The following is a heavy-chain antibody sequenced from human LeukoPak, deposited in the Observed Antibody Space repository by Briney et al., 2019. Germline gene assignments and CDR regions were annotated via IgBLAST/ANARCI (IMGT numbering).Heavy chain of an antibody. V-gene: IGHV4-39*07. J-gene: IGHJ4*02. CDR3: ARERGYYDLDY. CDR1: GGSISISTYY. CDR2: IHYSGRT. Sequence: KPSETLSLTCTVSGGSISISTYYWGWIRQTPGKGLEWIASIHYSGRTYHSPSLKSRVTISVDRSKNQFSLKLSSVTAADTAVYYCARERGYYDLDYWGQGTLVTVSS. D-gene: IGHD3-3*01.